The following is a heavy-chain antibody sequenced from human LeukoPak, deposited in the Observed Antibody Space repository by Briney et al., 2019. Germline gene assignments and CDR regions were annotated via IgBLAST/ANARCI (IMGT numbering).Heavy chain of an antibody. CDR2: FLPNSGDT. CDR3: ARVGAGDYIAK. V-gene: IGHV1-2*02. Sequence: ASVKASCKASGYTFTDYYMHWVRQSPGHGIEWKGWFLPNSGDTHFAQKFQGRVTLTRDTSITTAYMEVSRLTSGDTAVYYCARVGAGDYIAKWGQGTVVTVSS. D-gene: IGHD4-17*01. CDR1: GYTFTDYY. J-gene: IGHJ4*02.